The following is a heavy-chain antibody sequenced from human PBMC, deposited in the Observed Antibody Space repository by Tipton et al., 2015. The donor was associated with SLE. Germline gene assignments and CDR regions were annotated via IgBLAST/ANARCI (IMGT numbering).Heavy chain of an antibody. J-gene: IGHJ5*02. CDR3: AREPYYYDSSGYYVSWFDP. CDR2: INHSGST. Sequence: LRLSCAVYGGSFSGYYWSWIRQPPGKGLEWIGEINHSGSTNYNPSLKSRVTISVDTSKNQFSLKLSSVTAADTAVYYCAREPYYYDSSGYYVSWFDPWGQGTLVTVSS. CDR1: GGSFSGYY. V-gene: IGHV4-34*01. D-gene: IGHD3-22*01.